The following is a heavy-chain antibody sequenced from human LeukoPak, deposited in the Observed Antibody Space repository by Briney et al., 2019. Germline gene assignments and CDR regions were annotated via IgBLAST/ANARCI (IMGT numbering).Heavy chain of an antibody. J-gene: IGHJ4*02. CDR2: ISGSGGYT. CDR1: GFTFSSHA. D-gene: IGHD2-15*01. V-gene: IGHV3-23*01. Sequence: GGSLRLSCAASGFTFSSHAMSWVRQAPGKGLEWVSGISGSGGYTYYADSVKGRFTISRDNSKNTLYLQMNGLRAEDTAVYYCARDRVVVAATEGYYFDYWGQGTLVTVSS. CDR3: ARDRVVVAATEGYYFDY.